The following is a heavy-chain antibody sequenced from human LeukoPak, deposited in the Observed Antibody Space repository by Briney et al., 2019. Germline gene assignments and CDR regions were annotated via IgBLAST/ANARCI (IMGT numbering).Heavy chain of an antibody. CDR3: ARDLREGGAYCTNGVCEPDY. J-gene: IGHJ4*02. CDR2: INPSGGST. CDR1: GYTFTSYY. V-gene: IGHV1-46*01. Sequence: ASVKVSCKASGYTFTSYYMHRVRQAPGQGLEWMGIINPSGGSTSYAQKFQGRVTMTRDTSTSTVYMELSSLRSEDTAVYYCARDLREGGAYCTNGVCEPDYWGQGTLVTVSS. D-gene: IGHD2-8*01.